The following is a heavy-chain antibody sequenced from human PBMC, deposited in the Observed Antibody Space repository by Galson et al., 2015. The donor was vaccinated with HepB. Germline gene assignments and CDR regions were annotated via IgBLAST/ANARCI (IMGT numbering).Heavy chain of an antibody. V-gene: IGHV2-5*02. Sequence: PALVKPTQTLTLTCTFSGFSLSTSGVGVGWIRQPPGKALEWLALIYWDDDKRYSPSLKSRLTITKDTSKNQVVLTMTNMDPVDTATYYCAHRPPIAAAGYYFDYWGQGTLVTVSS. CDR3: AHRPPIAAAGYYFDY. CDR2: IYWDDDK. J-gene: IGHJ4*02. CDR1: GFSLSTSGVG. D-gene: IGHD6-13*01.